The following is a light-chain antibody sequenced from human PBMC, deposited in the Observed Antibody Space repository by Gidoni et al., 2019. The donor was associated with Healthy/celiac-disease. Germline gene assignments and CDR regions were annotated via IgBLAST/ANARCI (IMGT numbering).Light chain of an antibody. V-gene: IGLV2-14*03. CDR2: DVN. J-gene: IGLJ2*01. Sequence: QSALTQSVSVSGSPGQSITISCTGTSSDVGGYIYVSWYQHHPGKPPKLMIYDVNNRPSGVSHRFSGSKSGNTASLTISGLQAEDEADYYRCSYSSASTLVVFGGGTKVTVL. CDR1: SSDVGGYIY. CDR3: CSYSSASTLVV.